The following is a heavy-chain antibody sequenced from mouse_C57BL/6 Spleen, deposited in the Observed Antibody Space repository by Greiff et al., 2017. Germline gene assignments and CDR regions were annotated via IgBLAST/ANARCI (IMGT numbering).Heavy chain of an antibody. D-gene: IGHD1-1*01. CDR2: IYPGSGNT. J-gene: IGHJ2*01. CDR1: GYTFTDYY. V-gene: IGHV1-76*01. Sequence: QVQLQQSGAELVRPGASVKLSCKASGYTFTDYYINWVKQRPGQGLEWIARIYPGSGNTYYNEKFKGKATLTAEKSSSTAYMQLSSLTSEDSAVYVCARQAVVARGYYFDYWGQGTTLTVSS. CDR3: ARQAVVARGYYFDY.